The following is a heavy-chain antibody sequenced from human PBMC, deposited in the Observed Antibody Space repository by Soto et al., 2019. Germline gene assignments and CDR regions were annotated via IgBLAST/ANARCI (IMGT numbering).Heavy chain of an antibody. D-gene: IGHD4-17*01. J-gene: IGHJ4*02. CDR2: ISSSSTI. CDR3: ARADYGDYGIDY. Sequence: PGGSLRLSCAASGFIFSSYSMNWVRQAPGKGLEWVSYISSSSTIYYADSVKGRFTISRDNAKNSLYLQMNSLRAEDTAVYYCARADYGDYGIDYWGQGTLVTVSS. V-gene: IGHV3-48*01. CDR1: GFIFSSYS.